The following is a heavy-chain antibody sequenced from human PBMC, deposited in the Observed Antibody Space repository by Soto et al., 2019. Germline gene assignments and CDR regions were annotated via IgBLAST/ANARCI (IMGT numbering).Heavy chain of an antibody. V-gene: IGHV4-30-2*01. D-gene: IGHD3-22*01. CDR1: GGSISSGGYS. Sequence: QLQLQESGSGLVKPSQTLSLTCAVSGGSISSGGYSWSWIRQPPGKGLEWSGYIYHSGSTYYNPSPKRPDTLSVDISKIQFYLKLSSVSAADTAVYYCAREHSDRSGSSLDALVIWGQETMVTFSS. CDR2: IYHSGST. J-gene: IGHJ3*02. CDR3: AREHSDRSGSSLDALVI.